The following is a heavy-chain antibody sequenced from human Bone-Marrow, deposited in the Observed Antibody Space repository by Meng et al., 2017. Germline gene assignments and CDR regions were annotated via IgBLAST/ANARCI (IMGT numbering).Heavy chain of an antibody. CDR1: GGTFSSYA. J-gene: IGHJ6*02. Sequence: ASVKVSCKASGGTFSSYAINWVRQATGQGLEWMGWMNPNSGNTGYAQKFQGRVTMTRNTSISTAYMELSSLRSEDTAVYYCAVSMLSDYYYYGMDVWGQGTTVTVSS. CDR3: AVSMLSDYYYYGMDV. V-gene: IGHV1-8*02. D-gene: IGHD2-8*01. CDR2: MNPNSGNT.